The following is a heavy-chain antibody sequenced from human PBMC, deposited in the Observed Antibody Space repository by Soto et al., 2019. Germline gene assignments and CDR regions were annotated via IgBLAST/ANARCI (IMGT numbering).Heavy chain of an antibody. CDR2: INPLDDTT. J-gene: IGHJ4*02. D-gene: IGHD3-3*01. Sequence: GASVKVSCKTFGYTFTGQYIHWVRQAPGQGLEWMGIINPLDDTTTYAQKFQGRVVMTSDRSTATVYVELSSLRSEDTAIYFCARLFGIHNTRPFWLGIFDYWGQGTLVTVSS. V-gene: IGHV1-46*01. CDR1: GYTFTGQY. CDR3: ARLFGIHNTRPFWLGIFDY.